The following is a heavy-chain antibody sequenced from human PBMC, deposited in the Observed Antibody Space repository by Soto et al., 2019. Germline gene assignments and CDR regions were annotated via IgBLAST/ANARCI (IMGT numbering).Heavy chain of an antibody. CDR2: ISAYNGNT. CDR3: VRDMQLWRLDS. J-gene: IGHJ4*02. Sequence: ASVKVSCKTSGYTFTSYGISWVRQAPGQGLEWMGWISAYNGNTNYAQKLQDRVTMTTDTSTSTAYMELRNLRSDDTAVYYCVRDMQLWRLDSWGQGTLVTVSS. V-gene: IGHV1-18*01. CDR1: GYTFTSYG. D-gene: IGHD2-21*01.